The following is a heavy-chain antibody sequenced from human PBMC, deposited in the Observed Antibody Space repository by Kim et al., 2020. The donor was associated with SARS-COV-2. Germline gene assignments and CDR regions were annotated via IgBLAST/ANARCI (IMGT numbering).Heavy chain of an antibody. CDR1: GGSFSGYY. V-gene: IGHV4-34*01. J-gene: IGHJ6*02. CDR2: INHSGST. CDR3: ARAPGGSSRYYYYYYGMDV. D-gene: IGHD6-13*01. Sequence: SETLSLTCAVYGGSFSGYYWSWIRQPPGKGLEWIGEINHSGSTNYNPSLKSRVTISVDTSKNQFSLKLSSVTAADTAVYYCARAPGGSSRYYYYYYGMDVWGQGTTVTVSS.